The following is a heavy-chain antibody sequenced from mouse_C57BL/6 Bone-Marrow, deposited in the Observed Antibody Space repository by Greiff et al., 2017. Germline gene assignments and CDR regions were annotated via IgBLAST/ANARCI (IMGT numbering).Heavy chain of an antibody. CDR3: ARGGRGMDY. Sequence: VQLQQPGAELVRPGSSVKLSCKASGYTFTSYWMDWVKQRPGQGLEWIGNIYPSDSETHYNQKFKDKATLTVDKSSITAYMQLSSLTSEDSAVYYGARGGRGMDYWGQGTSVTVSS. V-gene: IGHV1-61*01. CDR2: IYPSDSET. CDR1: GYTFTSYW. J-gene: IGHJ4*01.